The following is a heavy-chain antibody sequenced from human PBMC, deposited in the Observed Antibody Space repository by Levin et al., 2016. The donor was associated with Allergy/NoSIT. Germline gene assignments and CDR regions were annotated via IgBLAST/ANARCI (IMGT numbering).Heavy chain of an antibody. CDR1: GFTFSNYW. D-gene: IGHD2-21*01. J-gene: IGHJ5*01. CDR2: INQDASET. CDR3: ARDRSVIGYAGLDS. V-gene: IGHV3-7*03. Sequence: GESLKISCSASGFTFSNYWMSWVRQAPGKGLEWVAHINQDASETGYVDSVKGRFTISRDNVKNSLYLQMNSLRAEDTAVYYCARDRSVIGYAGLDSWGQGTLVTVSS.